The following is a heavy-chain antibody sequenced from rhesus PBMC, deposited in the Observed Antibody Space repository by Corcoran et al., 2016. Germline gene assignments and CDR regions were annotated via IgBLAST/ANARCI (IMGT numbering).Heavy chain of an antibody. V-gene: IGHV3-100*02. J-gene: IGHJ4*01. Sequence: DVQLVESGGGLVKPGGSLGLSCVASVFTFSRYELHWVRQAPGKGLEWGSVISESGGTIYYADSVKGRFTISRDNAKNSLFLQMNSLRAEDTAVYYCTREGGSYSGGFDYWGQGVLVTVSS. CDR3: TREGGSYSGGFDY. CDR1: VFTFSRYE. D-gene: IGHD1-44*02. CDR2: ISESGGTI.